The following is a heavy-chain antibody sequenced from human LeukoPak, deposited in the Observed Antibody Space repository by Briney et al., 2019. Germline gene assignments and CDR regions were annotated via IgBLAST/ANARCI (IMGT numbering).Heavy chain of an antibody. D-gene: IGHD2-2*01. J-gene: IGHJ6*03. CDR2: INHSGST. CDR3: ARGSTYSTTSCYRHYYYYMDV. Sequence: SETLSLTCAVYGGSFSGYYWSWIRQPPGKGLEWIGEINHSGSTNYNPSLKSRVTISVDTSKNQFSLKLSSVTAADTAVYYCARGSTYSTTSCYRHYYYYMDVWGKGTTVTVSS. CDR1: GGSFSGYY. V-gene: IGHV4-34*01.